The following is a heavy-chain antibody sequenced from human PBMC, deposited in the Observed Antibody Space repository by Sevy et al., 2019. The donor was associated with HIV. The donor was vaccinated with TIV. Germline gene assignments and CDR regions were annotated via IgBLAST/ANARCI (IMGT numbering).Heavy chain of an antibody. V-gene: IGHV3-30*18. Sequence: GSLRLSCAASGFTFSSYGMHWVRQAPGKGLEWVAVISYDGSNKYYADSVKGRFTISRDNSKNTLYLQMNSLRAEDTAVYYCAKARGYCSSTSCSPWYYGMDVWGQGTTVTVSS. J-gene: IGHJ6*02. CDR2: ISYDGSNK. D-gene: IGHD2-2*01. CDR3: AKARGYCSSTSCSPWYYGMDV. CDR1: GFTFSSYG.